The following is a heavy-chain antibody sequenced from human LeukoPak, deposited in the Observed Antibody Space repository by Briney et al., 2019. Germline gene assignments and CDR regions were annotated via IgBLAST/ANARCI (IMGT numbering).Heavy chain of an antibody. CDR3: KGAPVAGTYYYYYMDV. Sequence: GGSLRLSCAASGVTFSGSAMHWVRRASGKGLEWVGRIRSKGNSYSTAYAASVKGRFTISRDDSKNTAYLQMNSLKTEDTAVYYCKGAPVAGTYYYYYMDVRGKGTTVTVSS. V-gene: IGHV3-73*01. D-gene: IGHD6-19*01. CDR2: IRSKGNSYST. J-gene: IGHJ6*03. CDR1: GVTFSGSA.